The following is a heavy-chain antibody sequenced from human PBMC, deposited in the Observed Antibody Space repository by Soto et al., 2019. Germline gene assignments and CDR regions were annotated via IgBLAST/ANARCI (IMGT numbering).Heavy chain of an antibody. D-gene: IGHD6-19*01. Sequence: QLQLQESGPGLVKPSETLSLTCTVSGGSISSSGDYWGWIRQPPGKGLEWIASISYSGSTYYHPSLRRRLTLSVDTSKNQFSMKLKSLTASDTALYYCARPWSVAGWYYLDYWGQGPLVIVSS. CDR2: ISYSGST. CDR1: GGSISSSGDY. J-gene: IGHJ4*02. CDR3: ARPWSVAGWYYLDY. V-gene: IGHV4-39*01.